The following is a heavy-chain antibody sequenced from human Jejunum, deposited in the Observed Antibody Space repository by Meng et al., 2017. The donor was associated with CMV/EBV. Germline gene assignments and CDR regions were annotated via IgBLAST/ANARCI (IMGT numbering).Heavy chain of an antibody. CDR2: IDESGATT. J-gene: IGHJ4*02. D-gene: IGHD7-27*01. V-gene: IGHV3-11*01. CDR3: AREISTGTYYIDY. CDR1: GFTFIAHP. Sequence: CGASGFTFIAHPMSWIRQAPGTGLEWVAYIDESGATTCYTDSVKGRFTISRDNAKRSLYLQMNSLRAEDTAIYYCAREISTGTYYIDYWGQGTLVTVSS.